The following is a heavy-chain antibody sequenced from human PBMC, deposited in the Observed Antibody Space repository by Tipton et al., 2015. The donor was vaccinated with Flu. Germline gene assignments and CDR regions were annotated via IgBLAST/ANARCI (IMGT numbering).Heavy chain of an antibody. J-gene: IGHJ6*02. Sequence: QMQLVQSGAEVKKPGASVKVSRKASAYTFTSYGFSWVRQAPGQGLEWMGWISAYNGNTNYAQKFQGRVTSTTDKSTTTAYMELRSLRSDDTAVYYCARERRASYYYYGMDVWGQGTTVTVSS. CDR1: AYTFTSYG. V-gene: IGHV1-18*01. CDR2: ISAYNGNT. CDR3: ARERRASYYYYGMDV.